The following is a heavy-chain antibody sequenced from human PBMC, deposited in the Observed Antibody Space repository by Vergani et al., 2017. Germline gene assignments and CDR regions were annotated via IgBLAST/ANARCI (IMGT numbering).Heavy chain of an antibody. CDR3: VRDRGLCAGGRCCTGAWDY. CDR2: ISFDGTNE. V-gene: IGHV3-30-3*01. CDR1: GFALNRHA. D-gene: IGHD3-10*02. J-gene: IGHJ4*02. Sequence: QVQLVESGGGVVQPGTSLRLSCVVSGFALNRHAMYWVRQAPGKGLEWVVGISFDGTNEYYPDLVKGRFTISRDIAKNTLYLQVRSLRLEDTGVYHCVRDRGLCAGGRCCTGAWDYWGQGTPVTVSS.